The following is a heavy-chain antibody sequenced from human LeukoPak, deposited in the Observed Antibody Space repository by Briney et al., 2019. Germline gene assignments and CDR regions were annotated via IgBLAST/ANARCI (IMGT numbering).Heavy chain of an antibody. D-gene: IGHD3-10*01. CDR2: IYYSGST. V-gene: IGHV4-39*07. CDR1: GGSISSSSYY. CDR3: ITMVRGVIIGPAWFDP. J-gene: IGHJ5*02. Sequence: SGTLSLTCAVSGGSISSSSYYWGWIRQPPGKGLEWIGSIYYSGSTYYNPSLKSRVTISVDTSKNQFSLKLSSVTAADTAVYYCITMVRGVIIGPAWFDPWGQGTLVTVSS.